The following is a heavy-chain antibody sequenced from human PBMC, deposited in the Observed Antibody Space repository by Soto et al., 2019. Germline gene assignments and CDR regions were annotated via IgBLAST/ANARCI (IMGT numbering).Heavy chain of an antibody. CDR3: ARDPTQGGYTGYYGHRTYYYYGMDV. V-gene: IGHV6-1*01. CDR1: GDSVSSNSAA. J-gene: IGHJ6*02. D-gene: IGHD5-12*01. Sequence: PSQTLSLTCAISGDSVSSNSAAWNWIRQSPSRGLEWLGRTYYRSKWYNDYAVSVKSRITINPDTSKNQFSLQLNSVTPEDTAVYYCARDPTQGGYTGYYGHRTYYYYGMDVWGPVTTVTVSS. CDR2: TYYRSKWYN.